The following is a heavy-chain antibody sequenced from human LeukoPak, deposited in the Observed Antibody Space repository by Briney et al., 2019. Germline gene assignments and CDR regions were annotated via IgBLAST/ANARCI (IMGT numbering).Heavy chain of an antibody. CDR3: AKGMVRGVIIYPPDY. CDR1: GFNFRNYA. V-gene: IGHV3-23*01. Sequence: PGGSLRLSCVASGFNFRNYAMNWVRQVPGKGLEWVSTFSAGGGRTWYADSVKGRFTISRDNSKNTLYLQMNSLRAEDTAVYYCAKGMVRGVIIYPPDYWGQGTLVTVSS. D-gene: IGHD3-10*01. CDR2: FSAGGGRT. J-gene: IGHJ4*02.